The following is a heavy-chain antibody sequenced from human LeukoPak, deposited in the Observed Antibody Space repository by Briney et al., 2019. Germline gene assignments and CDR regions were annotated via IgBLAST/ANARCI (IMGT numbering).Heavy chain of an antibody. CDR2: IWYDGSNK. J-gene: IGHJ4*02. V-gene: IGHV3-33*01. CDR1: GFTFSSYG. CDR3: ARGPGITGIAPYFDY. Sequence: GGSLRLSCAASGFTFSSYGMHWVRQAPGKGLEGVGVIWYDGSNKYYADSVKGRFTISRDNSKNTLYLQMNSLRAEDTAVYYCARGPGITGIAPYFDYWGQGTLVTVSS. D-gene: IGHD1-20*01.